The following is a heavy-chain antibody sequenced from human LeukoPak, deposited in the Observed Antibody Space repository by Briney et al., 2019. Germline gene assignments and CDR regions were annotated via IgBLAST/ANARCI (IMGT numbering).Heavy chain of an antibody. J-gene: IGHJ4*02. CDR3: ARGLGNYFDY. CDR2: IYYSGYT. CDR1: GGSVGSVSSY. V-gene: IGHV4-61*01. D-gene: IGHD7-27*01. Sequence: PSETLSLTCTVSGGSVGSVSSYWTWIRQPPGKGLEWIGYIYYSGYTNYNPSLKNRVTISVDTSGNQFSLKLSSVTAADTAVYYCARGLGNYFDYWGQGTLVTVSP.